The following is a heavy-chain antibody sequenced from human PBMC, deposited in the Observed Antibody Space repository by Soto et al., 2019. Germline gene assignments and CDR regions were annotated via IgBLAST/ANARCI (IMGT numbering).Heavy chain of an antibody. CDR2: ISWNSGSI. V-gene: IGHV3-9*01. Sequence: CLLLTCSASGFTFDDYVVHWVRQAPGKGLEGVSGISWNSGSIDYADSVKVRFNISRDNAKNSLYLQMNSLRAEDTDLYYCVKSRTVTTKYYFDYWGQGTLVTVYS. CDR3: VKSRTVTTKYYFDY. D-gene: IGHD4-17*01. J-gene: IGHJ4*02. CDR1: GFTFDDYV.